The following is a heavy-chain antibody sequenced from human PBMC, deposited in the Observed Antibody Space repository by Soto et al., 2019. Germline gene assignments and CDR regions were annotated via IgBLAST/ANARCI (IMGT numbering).Heavy chain of an antibody. J-gene: IGHJ6*03. Sequence: GGSLRLSCAASGFTFSSYAMHWVRQAPGKGLEWVAVISYDGSNKYYADSVKGRFTISRDNSKNTLYLQMNSLRAEDTAVYYCARPIRGLNYYYYYMDVWGKGNTVTVSS. D-gene: IGHD3-16*01. CDR1: GFTFSSYA. CDR3: ARPIRGLNYYYYYMDV. V-gene: IGHV3-30*04. CDR2: ISYDGSNK.